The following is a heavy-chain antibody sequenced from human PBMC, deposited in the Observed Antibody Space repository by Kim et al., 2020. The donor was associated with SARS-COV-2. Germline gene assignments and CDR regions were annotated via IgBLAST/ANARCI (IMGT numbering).Heavy chain of an antibody. J-gene: IGHJ2*01. CDR2: IYTSGST. CDR1: GGSISSGSYY. Sequence: SETLSLTCTVSGGSISSGSYYWSWIRQPAGKGLEWIGRIYTSGSTNYNPSLKSRVTISVDTSKNQFSLKLSSVTAADTAVYYCARSYYYDSSGYYSPSLYWYFDLWGRGTLVTVSS. D-gene: IGHD3-22*01. V-gene: IGHV4-61*02. CDR3: ARSYYYDSSGYYSPSLYWYFDL.